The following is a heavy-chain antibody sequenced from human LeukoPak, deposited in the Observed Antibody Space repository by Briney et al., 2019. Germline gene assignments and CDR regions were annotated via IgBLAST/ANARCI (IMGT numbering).Heavy chain of an antibody. CDR1: GYTFTSYD. D-gene: IGHD6-19*01. V-gene: IGHV1-8*01. J-gene: IGHJ5*02. Sequence: ASVKVSCKASGYTFTSYDINWVRQATGQGLEWMGWMNPNSGNTGYAQEFQGRVTMTRNTSISTAYMELSSLRSEDTAVYYCASSSGFYNWFDPWGQGTLVTVSS. CDR3: ASSSGFYNWFDP. CDR2: MNPNSGNT.